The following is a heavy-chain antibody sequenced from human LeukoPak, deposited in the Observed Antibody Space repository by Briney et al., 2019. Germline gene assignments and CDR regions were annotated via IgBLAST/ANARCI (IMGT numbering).Heavy chain of an antibody. D-gene: IGHD1-26*01. V-gene: IGHV4-30-4*01. CDR3: ARGELLWDY. Sequence: KPSQTLSLTCSVSGGSIGSGDFYWSWIRQPPGKGLEWIGYIYNSGSTFYNPSLKSRVTTSVDTSKNQFSLKLNSVTAADTAVYYCARGELLWDYWGQGTLVTVSS. CDR1: GGSIGSGDFY. J-gene: IGHJ4*02. CDR2: IYNSGST.